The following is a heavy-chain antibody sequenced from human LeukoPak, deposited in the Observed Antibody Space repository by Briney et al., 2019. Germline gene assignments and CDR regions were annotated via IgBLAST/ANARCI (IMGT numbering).Heavy chain of an antibody. D-gene: IGHD4-17*01. CDR2: ISSTGGTA. Sequence: GGSLRLSCAASGFTFSSFGMSWVRQAPGKGLEWVSAISSTGGTAYYADSVKGRFTISRDNSKNTLYLQMNSLRAEDTAVYYCANSGDYGDHGVYAFDIWGQGTMVTVSS. CDR3: ANSGDYGDHGVYAFDI. CDR1: GFTFSSFG. V-gene: IGHV3-23*01. J-gene: IGHJ3*02.